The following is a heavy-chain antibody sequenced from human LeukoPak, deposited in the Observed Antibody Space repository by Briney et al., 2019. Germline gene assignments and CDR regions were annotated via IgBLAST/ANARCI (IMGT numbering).Heavy chain of an antibody. D-gene: IGHD6-13*01. CDR1: GFTFSSYG. CDR2: ISYDENNR. CDR3: AEDQKLQPFHY. J-gene: IGHJ4*02. V-gene: IGHV3-30*18. Sequence: GGSLRLSCAASGFTFSSYGMHWVRQAPGKGLEWVAVISYDENNRYYRDSVKGRFTISRDNSKNTLFLQMNNLRTEDTSVYYCAEDQKLQPFHYWGQGTLVTVSS.